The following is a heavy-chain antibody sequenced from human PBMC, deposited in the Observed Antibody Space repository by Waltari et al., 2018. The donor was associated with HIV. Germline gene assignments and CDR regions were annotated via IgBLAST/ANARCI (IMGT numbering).Heavy chain of an antibody. CDR3: ARDRGGSSSLVLDS. Sequence: QVQLVESGGGVVQPGRPLRLSCAASGFTFQNYGMHWVRQAPGKGLEWVAVIWYDGSNKYYADSVKGRFTISRDNSKNRLYLQMNSLRAEDTAVYYCARDRGGSSSLVLDSWGQGTLVTVSS. V-gene: IGHV3-33*01. CDR1: GFTFQNYG. CDR2: IWYDGSNK. D-gene: IGHD6-6*01. J-gene: IGHJ4*02.